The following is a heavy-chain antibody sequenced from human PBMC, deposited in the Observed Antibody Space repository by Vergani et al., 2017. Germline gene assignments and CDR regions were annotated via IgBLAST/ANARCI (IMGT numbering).Heavy chain of an antibody. V-gene: IGHV1-69*01. CDR3: SVVDTAMVTYYYFYMGV. CDR2: IIPILCTA. CDR1: CCPFSLYS. Sequence: QVQLVQSGTEVKKPGSSVPVSCTPSCCPFSLYSIRWVRQAPGQGRGWMGGIIPILCTANYAQKFQGRVTITADESTSTAYMELSRLRFEDTAVYCCSVVDTAMVTYYYFYMGVWGKGTTVTVSS. D-gene: IGHD5-18*01. J-gene: IGHJ6*03.